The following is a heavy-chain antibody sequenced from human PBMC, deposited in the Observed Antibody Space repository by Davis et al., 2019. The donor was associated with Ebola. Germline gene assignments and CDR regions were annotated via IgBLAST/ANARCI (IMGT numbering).Heavy chain of an antibody. CDR3: ARGGCSGGSCYSADY. CDR1: GYTFTSYG. V-gene: IGHV1-18*01. Sequence: ASVPVSCKASGYTFTSYGISSVRQAPGHGLEWMGWISAYNGNTNYAQKLQGRVTMTTDTSTSTAYMELRSLRSDDTAVYYCARGGCSGGSCYSADYWGQGTLVTVSS. J-gene: IGHJ4*02. CDR2: ISAYNGNT. D-gene: IGHD2-15*01.